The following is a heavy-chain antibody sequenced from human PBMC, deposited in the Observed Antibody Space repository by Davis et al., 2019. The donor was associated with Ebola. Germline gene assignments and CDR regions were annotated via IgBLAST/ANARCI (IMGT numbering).Heavy chain of an antibody. D-gene: IGHD5-24*01. Sequence: GESLKIPCAASGFTFRSYAMHWVRQAPGKGLEWVAVIPYDGRNKYYADSVKGRFTISRDNSKNTLYLQMNSLRAEETAVYYCAREKEMATISVYYYYYYGMDVWGQGTTVTVSS. CDR3: AREKEMATISVYYYYYYGMDV. CDR2: IPYDGRNK. CDR1: GFTFRSYA. J-gene: IGHJ6*02. V-gene: IGHV3-30-3*01.